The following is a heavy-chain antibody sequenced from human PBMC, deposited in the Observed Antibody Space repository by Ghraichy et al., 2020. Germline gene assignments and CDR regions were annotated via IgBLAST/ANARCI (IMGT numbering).Heavy chain of an antibody. V-gene: IGHV3-7*01. Sequence: GGSLRLSCAASGFTFSYHWMSWVRQAPGKGLEWVANIKQEGSEKYYVDSVKGRFTISRDNAKNSLYLQMNSLRAEDTAVYYCARDGGGYYYGLYFDYWGQGTLVTVSS. J-gene: IGHJ4*02. CDR3: ARDGGGYYYGLYFDY. CDR2: IKQEGSEK. CDR1: GFTFSYHW. D-gene: IGHD3-22*01.